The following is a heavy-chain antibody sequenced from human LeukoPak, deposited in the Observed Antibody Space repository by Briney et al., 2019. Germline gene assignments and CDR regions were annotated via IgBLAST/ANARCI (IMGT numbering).Heavy chain of an antibody. Sequence: AGGSLRLSCAASGFTFRSNWMHWVRQAPGKGLEWVSRINSDGSSTSYADSVKGRFTISRDNAKNTLYLQMNSLRAEDTAVYYCAREGYYYGMDVWGRGTTVTVSS. CDR3: AREGYYYGMDV. CDR2: INSDGSST. J-gene: IGHJ6*02. CDR1: GFTFRSNW. V-gene: IGHV3-74*01.